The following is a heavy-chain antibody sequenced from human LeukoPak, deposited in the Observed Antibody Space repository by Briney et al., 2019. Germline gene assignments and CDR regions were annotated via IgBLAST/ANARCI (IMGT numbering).Heavy chain of an antibody. CDR2: IYYSGST. D-gene: IGHD6-19*01. Sequence: SETLSLTSTVSGGSISSSSYYWGWIRQPPGKGLEWIGSIYYSGSTYYNPSLKSQVTISVDTSKNQFSLKLSSVTAADTAVYYCARSIAVAGTPFDYWGQGTLVTVSS. CDR1: GGSISSSSYY. V-gene: IGHV4-39*07. J-gene: IGHJ4*02. CDR3: ARSIAVAGTPFDY.